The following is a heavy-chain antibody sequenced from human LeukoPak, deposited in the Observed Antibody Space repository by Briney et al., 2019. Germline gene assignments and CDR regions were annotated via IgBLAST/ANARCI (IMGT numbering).Heavy chain of an antibody. CDR3: ARDLGNRRDGYDG. D-gene: IGHD5-24*01. CDR1: GFTFSSYA. V-gene: IGHV3-30*02. Sequence: PGGSLRLSCAASGFTFSSYAMHWVRQAPGKGLEWVAFIWYDGSNKDYTDSVKGRFTISRDNSKNTLYLQMNSLRAEDTAVYYCARDLGNRRDGYDGWGQGTLVTVSS. CDR2: IWYDGSNK. J-gene: IGHJ4*02.